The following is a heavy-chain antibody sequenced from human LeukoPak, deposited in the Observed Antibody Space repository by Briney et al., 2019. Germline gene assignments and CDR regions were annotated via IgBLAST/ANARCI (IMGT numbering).Heavy chain of an antibody. D-gene: IGHD6-13*01. J-gene: IGHJ4*02. Sequence: GGSLRLSCAASGFIFSNYWMSWVRQAPGMGLEWVANIKEDGSEKYYVDSVKGRFTISRDNTKNSLYLQMNSLRAEDTAVYYCARARGSSWYHDYWGQGTLVTVSS. CDR1: GFIFSNYW. V-gene: IGHV3-7*01. CDR2: IKEDGSEK. CDR3: ARARGSSWYHDY.